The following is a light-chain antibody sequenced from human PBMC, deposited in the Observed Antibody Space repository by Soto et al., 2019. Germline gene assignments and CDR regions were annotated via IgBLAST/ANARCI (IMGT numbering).Light chain of an antibody. J-gene: IGLJ2*01. CDR3: SSYTSSTTVL. V-gene: IGLV2-14*01. Sequence: QPVLTQPASVSGSPGQSITISCTGTNSDIGGYNYVSWYQQNPGKAPKLMIYEVSNRPSGVSNRFSGSKSGNTASLTISGLQAEDEGDYYCSSYTSSTTVLFGGGTKLTVL. CDR2: EVS. CDR1: NSDIGGYNY.